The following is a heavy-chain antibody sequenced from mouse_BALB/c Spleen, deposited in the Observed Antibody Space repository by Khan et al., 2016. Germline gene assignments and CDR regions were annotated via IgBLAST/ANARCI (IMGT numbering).Heavy chain of an antibody. J-gene: IGHJ3*01. V-gene: IGHV5-4*02. CDR1: GFTFSDYY. CDR2: ISDGGSYT. Sequence: EVELLESGGGLVKPGGSLKLSCAASGFTFSDYYMYWVRQTPEKRLEWVATISDGGSYTYYPDSVKGRFTISRDNAQHNLYLQMSSLKSEDTAMYYCARDDSWFAYWGQGTLVTVSA. CDR3: ARDDSWFAY. D-gene: IGHD2-12*01.